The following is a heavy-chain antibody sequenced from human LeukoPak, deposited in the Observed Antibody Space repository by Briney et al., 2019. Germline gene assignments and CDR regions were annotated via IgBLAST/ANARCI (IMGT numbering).Heavy chain of an antibody. D-gene: IGHD4-23*01. V-gene: IGHV3-74*01. Sequence: GGSLGLSCAASGFTFSSYAMSWVRQAPGKGLVWVSRIASDGSSTTYADSVKGRFSISRDNAKNTLYLQMNSLRVEDTAVYYCARGRPHGNDYWGQGTLVTVSS. J-gene: IGHJ4*02. CDR3: ARGRPHGNDY. CDR2: IASDGSST. CDR1: GFTFSSYA.